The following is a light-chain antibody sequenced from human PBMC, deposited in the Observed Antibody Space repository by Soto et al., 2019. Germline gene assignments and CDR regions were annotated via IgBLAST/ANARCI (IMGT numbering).Light chain of an antibody. CDR1: RSDIGAYNF. CDR3: TSWTTSTTMI. V-gene: IGLV2-14*03. J-gene: IGLJ2*01. CDR2: DVN. Sequence: QSALTQPASVSGSPGQSITISCTGTRSDIGAYNFVSWYQQHPGEVPKLILYDVNVPPAGVSNRFPGSKSGNTASLTISGLQAEDEADYYCTSWTTSTTMIFGGGTKLTVL.